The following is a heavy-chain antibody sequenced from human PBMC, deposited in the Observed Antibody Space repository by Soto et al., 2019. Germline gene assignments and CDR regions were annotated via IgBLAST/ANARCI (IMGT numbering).Heavy chain of an antibody. J-gene: IGHJ3*02. D-gene: IGHD4-17*01. V-gene: IGHV4-61*08. CDR2: INHSGST. CDR3: ARAQNYGDYWFAFDI. Sequence: PSETLSLTCTVSGDSVSSGGYYWSWIRQPPGKGLEWIGEINHSGSTNYNPSLKSRVTISVDTSKNQFSLKLSSVTAADTAVYYCARAQNYGDYWFAFDIWGQGTMVTVSS. CDR1: GDSVSSGGYY.